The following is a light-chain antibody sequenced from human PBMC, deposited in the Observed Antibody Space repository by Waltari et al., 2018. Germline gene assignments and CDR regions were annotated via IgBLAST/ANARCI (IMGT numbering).Light chain of an antibody. CDR2: ETE. CDR3: GVCDSSLSAYV. J-gene: IGLJ1*01. V-gene: IGLV1-51*02. CDR1: SFNIGKNH. Sequence: QSVVTQPPSVSAAPGQKVTISCSGSSFNIGKNHVSWYKQHPGTAPKLLLYETEKRPSLIPDRFSGSKSGTAATLGTTGLQTGDEADYYGGVCDSSLSAYVFGPGTNVAV.